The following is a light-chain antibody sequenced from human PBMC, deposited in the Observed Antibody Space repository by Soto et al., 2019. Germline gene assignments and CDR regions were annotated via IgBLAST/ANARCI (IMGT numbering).Light chain of an antibody. CDR2: GAS. CDR3: QQYGSSRWT. CDR1: QSVSGRY. V-gene: IGKV3-20*01. Sequence: EIVLTQSPGNLSLSPGERAALSCRASQSVSGRYLAWYQQKPGQAPRLLIYGASTRATGIPDRFSGSGSGTDFTLTISRLEPADFALYYCQQYGSSRWTFGQGTKVDI. J-gene: IGKJ1*01.